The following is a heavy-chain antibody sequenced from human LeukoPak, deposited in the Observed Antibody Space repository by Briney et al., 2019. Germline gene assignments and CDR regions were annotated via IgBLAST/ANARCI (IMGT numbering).Heavy chain of an antibody. Sequence: PGGSPRLSCAASGFTVSSNYMSWVRQAPGKGLEWVSVFYSGGSTYYADSVKGRFTISRDNSKNTVYLQMNSLRAEDTAVYYCARGPNYGSFSWGQGTLVTVSS. CDR2: FYSGGST. J-gene: IGHJ5*02. CDR3: ARGPNYGSFS. CDR1: GFTVSSNY. D-gene: IGHD1-26*01. V-gene: IGHV3-53*01.